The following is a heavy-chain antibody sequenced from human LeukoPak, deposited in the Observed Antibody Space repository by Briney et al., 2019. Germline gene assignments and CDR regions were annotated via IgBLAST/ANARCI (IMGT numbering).Heavy chain of an antibody. V-gene: IGHV4-31*03. J-gene: IGHJ5*02. Sequence: SQTLSLTCTVSGGSISSGGYYWSWIRQHPGKGLEWIGYTYYSGSTYYNPSLKSRVTISVDTSKNQFSLKLSSVTAADTAVYYCARLGGYCSSTSCYTGWFDPWGQGTLVTVSS. D-gene: IGHD2-2*02. CDR3: ARLGGYCSSTSCYTGWFDP. CDR1: GGSISSGGYY. CDR2: TYYSGST.